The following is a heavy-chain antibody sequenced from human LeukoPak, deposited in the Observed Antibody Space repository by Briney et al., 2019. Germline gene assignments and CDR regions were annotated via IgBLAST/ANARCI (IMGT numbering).Heavy chain of an antibody. CDR1: GGTFSSYV. Sequence: ASVKVSCKASGGTFSSYVISWVRQAPGQGLEWMGGIIPGFGTANYAQKFQGTVTINADVSATTVYMVLNSLRSEDTAVYYCAREPEPAITMVRGEVFDIWGQGKMVIVSS. CDR2: IIPGFGTA. V-gene: IGHV1-69*13. CDR3: AREPEPAITMVRGEVFDI. D-gene: IGHD3-10*01. J-gene: IGHJ3*02.